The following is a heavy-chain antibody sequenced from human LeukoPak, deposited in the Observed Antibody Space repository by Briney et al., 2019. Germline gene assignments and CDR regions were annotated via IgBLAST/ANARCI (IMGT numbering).Heavy chain of an antibody. V-gene: IGHV4-31*03. J-gene: IGHJ3*02. CDR1: GDSISSGGFY. Sequence: PSQTLSLTCTVSGDSISSGGFYWTWIRQHPGKGLEWIGYIYYSGSAYYNPSLKSRIAISVDTSKNQFSLELHSVTAADTALYYCARDRDKSGYVFDIWGQGTLVTVSS. D-gene: IGHD5-12*01. CDR3: ARDRDKSGYVFDI. CDR2: IYYSGSA.